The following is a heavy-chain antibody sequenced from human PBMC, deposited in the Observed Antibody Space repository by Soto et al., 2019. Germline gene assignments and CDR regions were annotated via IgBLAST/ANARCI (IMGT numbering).Heavy chain of an antibody. D-gene: IGHD6-6*01. Sequence: EVQLVESGGGLVQSGGSLRLSCAASGFTFSNYGLNWVRQAPGKGLAWVSYISSSGSTIQYADSVKGRFTISRDNAKNSLYLQMNSLRDEDTAVYYCARGGAARPDYWGQGTLVTVSS. CDR3: ARGGAARPDY. J-gene: IGHJ4*02. V-gene: IGHV3-48*02. CDR1: GFTFSNYG. CDR2: ISSSGSTI.